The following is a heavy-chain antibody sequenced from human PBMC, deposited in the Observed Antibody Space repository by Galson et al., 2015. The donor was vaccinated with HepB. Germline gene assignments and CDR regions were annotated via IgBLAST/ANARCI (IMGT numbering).Heavy chain of an antibody. CDR2: IFHTGII. D-gene: IGHD3-16*01. CDR3: ARGLRDYNLGRDYLDL. J-gene: IGHJ4*02. CDR1: GDSITSSHW. V-gene: IGHV4-4*02. Sequence: LSLTCAVTGDSITSSHWWSWVRQPPGKGLEWIGEIFHTGIINYNPSLKGRGTVSADKAKNQFSLKLKSVTAADTAVYYCARGLRDYNLGRDYLDLWGQGTLVSVSS.